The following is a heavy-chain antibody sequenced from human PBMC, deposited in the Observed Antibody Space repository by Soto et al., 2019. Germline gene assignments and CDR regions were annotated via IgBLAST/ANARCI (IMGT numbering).Heavy chain of an antibody. CDR3: ARGGCSSTSCYPEYYGMDV. J-gene: IGHJ6*02. Sequence: GGSLRLSCTASGFTFSEYSMSWVRQAPGKGLEWVAVIWYDGSNKYYADSVKGRFTISRDNSKNTLYLQMNSLRAEDTAVYYCARGGCSSTSCYPEYYGMDVWGQGTTVTVSS. CDR1: GFTFSEYS. CDR2: IWYDGSNK. V-gene: IGHV3-33*08. D-gene: IGHD2-2*01.